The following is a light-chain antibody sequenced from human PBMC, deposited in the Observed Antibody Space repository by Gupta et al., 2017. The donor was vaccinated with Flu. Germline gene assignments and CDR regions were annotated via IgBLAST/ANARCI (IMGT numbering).Light chain of an antibody. V-gene: IGLV1-44*01. CDR1: SPNIGSNI. J-gene: IGLJ3*02. Sequence: QSVLTQPPSAFGTPGQGVTISCSGSSPNIGSNIVNWYQQLPGTAPKLLIYNNNERPSGVPDRFSGSKSGTSASLAISGLQSQDEAEYYCATWDDSLTGWVFGGGTKLTVL. CDR3: ATWDDSLTGWV. CDR2: NNN.